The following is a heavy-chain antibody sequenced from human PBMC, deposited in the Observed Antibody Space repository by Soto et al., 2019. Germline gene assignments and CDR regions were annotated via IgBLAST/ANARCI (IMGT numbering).Heavy chain of an antibody. CDR1: GYTFTSYG. CDR3: ARDIVVVPAAMQEADY. D-gene: IGHD2-2*01. V-gene: IGHV1-18*01. CDR2: ISAYNGNT. Sequence: ASVKVSCKSSGYTFTSYGISWVRQAPGQGLEWMGWISAYNGNTNYAQKLQGRVTMTTDTSTSTAYMELRSLRSDDTAVYYCARDIVVVPAAMQEADYWGQGTVVTVSS. J-gene: IGHJ4*02.